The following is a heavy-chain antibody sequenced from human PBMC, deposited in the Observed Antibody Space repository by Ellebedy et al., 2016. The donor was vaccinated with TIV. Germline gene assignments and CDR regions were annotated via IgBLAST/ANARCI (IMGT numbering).Heavy chain of an antibody. CDR3: TRRTIGSSPYYFDY. J-gene: IGHJ4*02. CDR2: ISYDGSNK. D-gene: IGHD3-10*01. CDR1: GFTFSSYG. Sequence: GGSLRLXXAASGFTFSSYGMHWVRQAPGKGLEWVAVISYDGSNKYYADSVKGRFTISRDNSKNTLYLQMNSLRAEDTAVYYCTRRTIGSSPYYFDYWGQGTLVAVSS. V-gene: IGHV3-30*03.